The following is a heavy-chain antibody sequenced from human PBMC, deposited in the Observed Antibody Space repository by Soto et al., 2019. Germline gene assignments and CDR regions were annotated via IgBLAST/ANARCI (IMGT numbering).Heavy chain of an antibody. CDR3: AKEWGFDY. V-gene: IGHV3-23*01. Sequence: EVQLLESGGGLVEPGGSRRLSCAASGFTFSSYTMSWVRQAPGKGLEWVSTISGSGSSTYSAASVKGRFTISRDNSKNTLYLQMNSLRVEDTAIYYCAKEWGFDYLGQGTLVTVSS. J-gene: IGHJ4*02. CDR2: ISGSGSST. CDR1: GFTFSSYT. D-gene: IGHD7-27*01.